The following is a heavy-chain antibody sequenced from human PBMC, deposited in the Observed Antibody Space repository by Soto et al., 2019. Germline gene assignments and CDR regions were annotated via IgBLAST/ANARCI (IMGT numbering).Heavy chain of an antibody. D-gene: IGHD6-19*01. CDR1: GFTFSSYA. J-gene: IGHJ1*01. V-gene: IGHV3-23*01. CDR3: AKAIRQWLALVWYFQH. CDR2: ISGSGGST. Sequence: PGGSLRLYCAASGFTFSSYAMSWVRQAPGKGLEWVSAISGSGGSTYYADSVKGRFTISRDNSKNTLYLQMNSLRAEDTAVYYCAKAIRQWLALVWYFQHWGQGTLVTVSS.